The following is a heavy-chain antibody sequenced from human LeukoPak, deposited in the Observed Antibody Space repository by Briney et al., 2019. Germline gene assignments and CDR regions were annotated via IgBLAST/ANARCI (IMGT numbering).Heavy chain of an antibody. V-gene: IGHV1-2*04. CDR2: INPNSGGT. Sequence: ASVKVSCKASGYTFTGYYMHWVRQAPGQGLEWMGWINPNSGGTNYAQKFQGWVTTTRDTSISTAYMELSRLRSDDTAVYYCATYLSSGVLNYYGMDVWGQGTTVTVSS. CDR3: ATYLSSGVLNYYGMDV. D-gene: IGHD6-19*01. J-gene: IGHJ6*02. CDR1: GYTFTGYY.